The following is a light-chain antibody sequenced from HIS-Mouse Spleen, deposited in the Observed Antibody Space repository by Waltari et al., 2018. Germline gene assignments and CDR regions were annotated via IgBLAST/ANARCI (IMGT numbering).Light chain of an antibody. Sequence: QSVLTQPPSASGTPGQRVTISCSGSSSNIGSNTVNWYQQLPGTAPKHLISRNYRRPSGVPDLFSGSKSCTSASLAISGLQSEDEADYYCAAWDDSLNGPVFGGGTKLTVL. V-gene: IGLV1-44*01. CDR1: SSNIGSNT. CDR3: AAWDDSLNGPV. CDR2: RNY. J-gene: IGLJ2*01.